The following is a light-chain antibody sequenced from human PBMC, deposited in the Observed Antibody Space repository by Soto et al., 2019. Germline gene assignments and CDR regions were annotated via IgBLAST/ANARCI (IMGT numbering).Light chain of an antibody. CDR3: QQRSNWLT. V-gene: IGKV3-11*01. CDR2: DAS. Sequence: EIVLTQSPATLSLSPGERATLSCRASQSVSTSLAWYQQKPGQAPRLLIYDASNRATGIPARFSGSGSGTDVTLTISSLDPEDFAVYYCQQRSNWLTFGGGTKVEIK. J-gene: IGKJ4*01. CDR1: QSVSTS.